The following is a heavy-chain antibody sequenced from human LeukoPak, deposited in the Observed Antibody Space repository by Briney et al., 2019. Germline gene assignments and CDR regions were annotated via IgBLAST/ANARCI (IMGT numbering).Heavy chain of an antibody. D-gene: IGHD4-17*01. CDR1: GYTFTSYY. J-gene: IGHJ5*02. V-gene: IGHV1-46*01. CDR3: ARGRTTVYWFDP. CDR2: INPSGGST. Sequence: ALVKVSCKASGYTFTSYYMHWVRQAPGQGLEWMGIINPSGGSTSYAQKFQGRVTMTRDMSTSTVYMELSSLRSEDTAVYYCARGRTTVYWFDPWGQGTLVTVSS.